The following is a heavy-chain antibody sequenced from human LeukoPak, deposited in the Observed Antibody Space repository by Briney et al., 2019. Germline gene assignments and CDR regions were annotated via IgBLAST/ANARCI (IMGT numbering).Heavy chain of an antibody. V-gene: IGHV3-23*01. J-gene: IGHJ5*02. Sequence: GGSLRLSCAASGFTFSSYAMSWVRQAPGKGLEWVSAISGSGTSAYYADSVKGRFTISRDNSKNTLYVQMNSLRVEDTAVYHCAKDKGFDPWGQGNLVTVSS. CDR3: AKDKGFDP. CDR2: ISGSGTSA. CDR1: GFTFSSYA.